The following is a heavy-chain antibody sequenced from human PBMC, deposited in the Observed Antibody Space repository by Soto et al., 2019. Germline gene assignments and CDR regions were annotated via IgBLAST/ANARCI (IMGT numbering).Heavy chain of an antibody. J-gene: IGHJ4*02. CDR3: ARGTWIQLWLPHY. V-gene: IGHV3-48*01. D-gene: IGHD5-18*01. Sequence: GGSLRLSCAASGFTFSSYSMNWVRQAPGKGLEWVSYISSSSSTIYYADSVKGRFTISRDNAKNSLYLQMNSLRAEDTAVYYCARGTWIQLWLPHYWGQGTLVTVSS. CDR1: GFTFSSYS. CDR2: ISSSSSTI.